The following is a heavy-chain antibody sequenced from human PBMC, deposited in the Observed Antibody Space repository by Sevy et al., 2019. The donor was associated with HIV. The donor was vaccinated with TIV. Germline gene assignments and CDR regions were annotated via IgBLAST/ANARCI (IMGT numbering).Heavy chain of an antibody. J-gene: IGHJ4*01. CDR3: VRQDLATAAPRPY. D-gene: IGHD6-6*01. CDR1: GEPFSGYY. V-gene: IGHV4-34*01. CDR2: INHSGIT. Sequence: SETLSLTCTVHGEPFSGYYWSWIRQPPGKGLEWIGEINHSGITHYNPSLKSRVTLSVDTSKNHFSLKLSSVTAADTAVYYCVRQDLATAAPRPYCGHGALVTVSS.